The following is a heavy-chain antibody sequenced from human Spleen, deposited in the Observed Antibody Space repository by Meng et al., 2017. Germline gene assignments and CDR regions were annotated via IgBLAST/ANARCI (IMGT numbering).Heavy chain of an antibody. V-gene: IGHV3-7*03. CDR1: GFTFNTYW. J-gene: IGHJ4*02. D-gene: IGHD6-19*01. Sequence: GESLKISCAASGFTFNTYWMSWVRQAPGKGLEWVANIKQDGSEKYCVDSVKGRFTISRDNAKNSLYLQMNSLRTEDTAWYYCAKDSRSSSGWSDYWGQGTLVTVSS. CDR2: IKQDGSEK. CDR3: AKDSRSSSGWSDY.